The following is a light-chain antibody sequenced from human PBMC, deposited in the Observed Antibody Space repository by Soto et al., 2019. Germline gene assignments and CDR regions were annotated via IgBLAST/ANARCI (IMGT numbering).Light chain of an antibody. CDR1: SGSVSTSYY. V-gene: IGLV8-61*01. Sequence: QTVVTQEPSFSVSPGGTVTLTCGLSSGSVSTSYYPSWYQQTPGQAPRTLIYNANTRSSGVPDRFSGSILGNKAALTITGAQADDESDYYCVLYMGGGVSVFGGGTQLTVL. CDR2: NAN. J-gene: IGLJ2*01. CDR3: VLYMGGGVSV.